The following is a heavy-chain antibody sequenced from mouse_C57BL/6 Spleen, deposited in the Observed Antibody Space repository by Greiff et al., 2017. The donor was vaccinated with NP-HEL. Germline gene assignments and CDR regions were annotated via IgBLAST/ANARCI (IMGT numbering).Heavy chain of an antibody. D-gene: IGHD1-1*01. V-gene: IGHV5-6*01. Sequence: EVKLMESGGDLVKPGGSLKLSCAASGFTFSSYGMSWVRQTPDKRLEWVATISSGGSYTYYPDSVKGRFTISRDNAKNTLYLQMSSLKSEDTAMYYCARQKYYGSSYRWYFDVWGTGTTVTVSS. CDR2: ISSGGSYT. CDR3: ARQKYYGSSYRWYFDV. J-gene: IGHJ1*03. CDR1: GFTFSSYG.